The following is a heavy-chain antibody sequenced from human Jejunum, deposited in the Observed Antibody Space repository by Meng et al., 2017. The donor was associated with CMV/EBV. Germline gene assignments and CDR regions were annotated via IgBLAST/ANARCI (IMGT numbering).Heavy chain of an antibody. CDR1: GGSISSSSYY. CDR3: ARPPRDIAVAGSFQY. Sequence: SGGSISSSSYYWGWIRQPPGKGLEYIGSIYYSGSTYYNPSLKSRVTISVDTSKNQFSLKLSSVTAADTAVYYCARPPRDIAVAGSFQYWGQGTLVTVSS. D-gene: IGHD6-19*01. V-gene: IGHV4-39*01. J-gene: IGHJ1*01. CDR2: IYYSGST.